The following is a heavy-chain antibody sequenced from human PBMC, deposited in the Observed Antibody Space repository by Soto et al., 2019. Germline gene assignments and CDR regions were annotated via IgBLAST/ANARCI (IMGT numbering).Heavy chain of an antibody. CDR3: ARDHEPSVYHGMAV. CDR1: GFAFSDFY. CDR2: ISGGGTTV. V-gene: IGHV3-11*01. Sequence: QVQLVESGGGLVKPGGSLRLSCAASGFAFSDFYMSWTRQAPGKGLEWISYISGGGTTVFYADSVKGRFTISRDNAQKSLYLQMDSLTSEDTAIYYCARDHEPSVYHGMAVWGQGTTVTVSS. J-gene: IGHJ6*02.